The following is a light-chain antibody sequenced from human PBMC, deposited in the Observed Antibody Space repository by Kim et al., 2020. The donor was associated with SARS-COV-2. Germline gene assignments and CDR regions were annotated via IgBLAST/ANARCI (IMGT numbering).Light chain of an antibody. Sequence: SAGDRVTITCRASQGISSYLAWYQQKPGKAPKLLIYAASTLQSGVPSRFSGSGSGTEFTLTISSLQPEDFATYYCQQLNSYPLFTFGPGTKVDIK. V-gene: IGKV1-9*01. CDR1: QGISSY. CDR3: QQLNSYPLFT. J-gene: IGKJ3*01. CDR2: AAS.